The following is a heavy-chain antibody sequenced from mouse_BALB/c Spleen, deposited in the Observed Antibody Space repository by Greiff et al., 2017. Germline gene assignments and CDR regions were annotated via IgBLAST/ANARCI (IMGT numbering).Heavy chain of an antibody. J-gene: IGHJ2*01. CDR2: INPSTGYT. Sequence: QVQLQQSGAELAKPGASVKMSCKASGYTFTSYWMHWVKQRPGQGLDWIGYINPSTGYTEYNQKFKDKATLTADKYSSTAYMQLSSLTSEDSAVYYCARGDGDFDYWGQGTTLTVSS. CDR3: ARGDGDFDY. V-gene: IGHV1-7*01. D-gene: IGHD2-3*01. CDR1: GYTFTSYW.